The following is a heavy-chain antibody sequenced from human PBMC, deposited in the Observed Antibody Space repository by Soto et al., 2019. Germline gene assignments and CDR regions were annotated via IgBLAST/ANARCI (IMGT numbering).Heavy chain of an antibody. CDR2: ISSGSSDT. CDR1: GFTFSCVS. CDR3: ARVAY. J-gene: IGHJ4*02. V-gene: IGHV3-21*02. Sequence: EVQLVESGGGLVKPGESLRLSCEASGFTFSCVSMNWVRQVPGKGLEWVASISSGSSDTWYADSVKGRFIISRDNAQNSLFLKMNTMRPEDTAMYYCARVAYWGPGTQVTVSS.